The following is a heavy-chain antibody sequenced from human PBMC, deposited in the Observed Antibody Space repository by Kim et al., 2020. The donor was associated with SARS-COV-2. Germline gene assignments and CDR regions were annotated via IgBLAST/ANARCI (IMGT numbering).Heavy chain of an antibody. J-gene: IGHJ4*02. CDR3: ARVITMVRGVVDY. Sequence: YVDSVKGRFTIARDNGKNSLYLQMNSLRAEDTAVYYCARVITMVRGVVDYWGQGTLVTVSS. V-gene: IGHV3-7*04. D-gene: IGHD3-10*01.